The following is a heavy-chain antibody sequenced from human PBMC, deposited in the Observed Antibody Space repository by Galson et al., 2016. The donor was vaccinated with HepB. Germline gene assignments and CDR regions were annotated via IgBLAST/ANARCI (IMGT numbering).Heavy chain of an antibody. J-gene: IGHJ4*02. CDR1: GFTFSTYA. Sequence: SLRLSCAASGFTFSTYAMSWVRQAPGKGLEWVSAFSSGGSSTYYADSVKGRFTISRDNSKNTLYLQMDSLRAEDTAVYYCVKDPKYDDYDVYWGQGTLVTVSS. CDR2: FSSGGSST. D-gene: IGHD3-3*01. CDR3: VKDPKYDDYDVY. V-gene: IGHV3-23*01.